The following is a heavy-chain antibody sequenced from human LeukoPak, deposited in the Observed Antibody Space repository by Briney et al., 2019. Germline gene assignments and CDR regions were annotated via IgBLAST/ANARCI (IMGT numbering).Heavy chain of an antibody. J-gene: IGHJ4*02. CDR1: GGFISSYY. CDR2: IYYSGST. V-gene: IGHV4-59*01. D-gene: IGHD3-22*01. Sequence: SETLSLTCTVSGGFISSYYWSWIRQPPGKGLEWIGYIYYSGSTNYNPSLKSRVTISVDTSKNQFSLKLSSVTAADTAVYYCARERQVGYDSSAYLDWGQGTLVTVSS. CDR3: ARERQVGYDSSAYLD.